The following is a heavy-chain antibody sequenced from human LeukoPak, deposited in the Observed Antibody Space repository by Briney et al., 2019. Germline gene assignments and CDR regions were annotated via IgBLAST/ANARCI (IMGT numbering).Heavy chain of an antibody. V-gene: IGHV7-4-1*02. J-gene: IGHJ3*02. CDR1: GYTFTSYG. Sequence: ASVKVSCKASGYTFTSYGISWVRQAPGQGLEWMGWINTNIGNPTYAQGFTGRFVFSLDTSVSTAYLQISSLKAEDTAVYYCARDLDIVVVAPYPKNDAFDIWGQGTMVTVSS. CDR3: ARDLDIVVVAPYPKNDAFDI. CDR2: INTNIGNP. D-gene: IGHD2-15*01.